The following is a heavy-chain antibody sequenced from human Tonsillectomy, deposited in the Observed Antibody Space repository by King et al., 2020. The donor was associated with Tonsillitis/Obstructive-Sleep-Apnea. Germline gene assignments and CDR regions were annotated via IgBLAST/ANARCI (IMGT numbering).Heavy chain of an antibody. D-gene: IGHD3-10*01. CDR3: AGLPMVRELIGY. CDR2: IYYSGST. CDR1: GGSISNYY. J-gene: IGHJ4*02. Sequence: VQLQESGPGLVKPSETLSLTCTVSGGSISNYYWSWIRQPPGKGLEWIGYIYYSGSTNYNPSLRSRVTISVDTSKNQFFLGLSSVTAADTAVYYCAGLPMVRELIGYWGQGTLVTVSS. V-gene: IGHV4-59*08.